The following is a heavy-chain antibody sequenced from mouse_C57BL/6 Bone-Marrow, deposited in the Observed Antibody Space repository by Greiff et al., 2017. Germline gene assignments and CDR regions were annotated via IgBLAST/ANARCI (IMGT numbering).Heavy chain of an antibody. V-gene: IGHV1-81*01. CDR2: IYPRSGNT. D-gene: IGHD1-1*01. J-gene: IGHJ2*01. CDR1: GYTFTSYG. Sequence: LVESGAELARPGASVKLSCKASGYTFTSYGISWVKQRTGQGLEWIGEIYPRSGNTYYNEKFKGKATLTADKSSSTAYMELRSLTSEDSAVYFCARWGTTECLDYWGQGTTLTVSS. CDR3: ARWGTTECLDY.